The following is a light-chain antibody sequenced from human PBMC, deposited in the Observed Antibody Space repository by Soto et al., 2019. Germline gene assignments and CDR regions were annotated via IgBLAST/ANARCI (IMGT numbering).Light chain of an antibody. V-gene: IGKV3-20*01. CDR1: QSVSFTY. Sequence: EIVMPQSPATLSVSPGELAPLSCRASQSVSFTYLAWYQQKPGQAPRLLIYGASSRATGIPDRFSGSGSGTDFTLTISGLEPEDFAVYYCQQYGNSPETFGKGTKVDNK. CDR3: QQYGNSPET. CDR2: GAS. J-gene: IGKJ1*01.